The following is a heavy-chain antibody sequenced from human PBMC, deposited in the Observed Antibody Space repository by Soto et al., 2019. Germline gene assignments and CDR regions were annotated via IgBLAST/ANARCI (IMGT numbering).Heavy chain of an antibody. J-gene: IGHJ6*02. CDR2: IVVNSGNT. D-gene: IGHD2-15*01. V-gene: IGHV1-58*01. Sequence: GASVKVSCKASGFTFSHSAVQWVRQARGQRLEWIGWIVVNSGNTDFAQKFQERVTISRDMSTNTVYMELSSLRSGDTAVYYCARARPDIVMVVGATPGYYGMDVWGQGTTVTVSS. CDR1: GFTFSHSA. CDR3: ARARPDIVMVVGATPGYYGMDV.